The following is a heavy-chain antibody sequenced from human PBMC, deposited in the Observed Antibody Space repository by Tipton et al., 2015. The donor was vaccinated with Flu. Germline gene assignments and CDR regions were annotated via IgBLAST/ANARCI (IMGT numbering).Heavy chain of an antibody. D-gene: IGHD3-22*01. J-gene: IGHJ3*01. Sequence: TLSLTCTVSGDSSTTYYWSWIRRPPGKGLEWIGFVYYSGSTSYNPSLKSRVTISLDMSKNQFSLKLKSVTAADTALYYCARVAYFYDTSGYRFDAFDVWGQGTMVTVSS. CDR2: VYYSGST. CDR1: GDSSTTYY. CDR3: ARVAYFYDTSGYRFDAFDV. V-gene: IGHV4-59*01.